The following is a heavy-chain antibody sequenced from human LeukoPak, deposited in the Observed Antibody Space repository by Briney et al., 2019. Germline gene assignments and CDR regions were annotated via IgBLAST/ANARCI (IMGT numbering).Heavy chain of an antibody. D-gene: IGHD6-6*01. CDR3: ATMLAARPVDYFDY. CDR1: GYTFTGYY. CDR2: INPNSGGT. Sequence: ASVKVSCKASGYTFTGYYIHWVRQAPGQGLEWMGWINPNSGGTNYVQKFQGRVTVTRDTSISTAYMELSGLISDDTAVYYCATMLAARPVDYFDYWGQGTLVTVSS. V-gene: IGHV1-2*02. J-gene: IGHJ4*02.